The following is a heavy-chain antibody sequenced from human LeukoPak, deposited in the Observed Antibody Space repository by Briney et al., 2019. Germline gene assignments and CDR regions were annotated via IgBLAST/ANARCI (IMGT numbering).Heavy chain of an antibody. D-gene: IGHD4-17*01. CDR3: AREDFGDYVY. Sequence: ASEKVSCKASGYTFTGYYMHWVRQAPRQGREWMGWNNPNSGGTKYAQKFQGRLTMTRDTSISTAYMELSRLRSDDTAVYYCAREDFGDYVYWGQGTLGTVSS. J-gene: IGHJ4*02. CDR1: GYTFTGYY. V-gene: IGHV1-2*02. CDR2: NNPNSGGT.